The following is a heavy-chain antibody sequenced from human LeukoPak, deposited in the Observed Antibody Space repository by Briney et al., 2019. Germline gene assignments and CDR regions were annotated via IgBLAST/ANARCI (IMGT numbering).Heavy chain of an antibody. CDR1: GYTFTSYD. Sequence: GASVKVSCKASGYTFTSYDINWVRQATGQGLEWMGWMNPNSGNTGYAQKFQGRVTMTRNTSISTAYMELSSLRSEDTAVYYCARGIYAGNAYYDFWSGYYPRYYYYCYMDVWGKGTTVTVSS. CDR3: ARGIYAGNAYYDFWSGYYPRYYYYCYMDV. J-gene: IGHJ6*03. V-gene: IGHV1-8*01. D-gene: IGHD3-3*01. CDR2: MNPNSGNT.